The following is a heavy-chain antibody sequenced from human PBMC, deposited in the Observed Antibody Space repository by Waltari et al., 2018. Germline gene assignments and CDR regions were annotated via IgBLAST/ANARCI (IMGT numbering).Heavy chain of an antibody. Sequence: QVQLVQSGAEVKQPGASVKVSRKASGYTFTDYYMHWVRKAPGQGLEWVGCMNTNSGGTNYAQKFQGRVTLTRDTSITTAYMELSSLRSDDTAVYYCATYLRSSGSYSLIYWGQGTLVTVSS. V-gene: IGHV1-2*02. D-gene: IGHD1-26*01. J-gene: IGHJ4*02. CDR2: MNTNSGGT. CDR3: ATYLRSSGSYSLIY. CDR1: GYTFTDYY.